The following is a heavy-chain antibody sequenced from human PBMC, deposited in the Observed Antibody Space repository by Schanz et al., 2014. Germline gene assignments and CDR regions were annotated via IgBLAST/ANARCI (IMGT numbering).Heavy chain of an antibody. D-gene: IGHD6-19*01. CDR1: GGTFSSYT. J-gene: IGHJ2*01. Sequence: QLQLVQSGAEVKKPGSSVKVSCKLSGGTFSSYTISWMRQAPGQGLEWMGWISAYTNNTNYAQKVQGRVTMTRDTSISTAYMEVSRLKSDDTAVYYCARLSVAGRPHVNYWYFDLWGRGTLVTVSS. V-gene: IGHV1-18*01. CDR3: ARLSVAGRPHVNYWYFDL. CDR2: ISAYTNNT.